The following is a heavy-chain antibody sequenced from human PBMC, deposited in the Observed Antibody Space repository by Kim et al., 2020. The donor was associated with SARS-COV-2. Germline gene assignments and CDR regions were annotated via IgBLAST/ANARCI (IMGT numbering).Heavy chain of an antibody. V-gene: IGHV4-34*01. Sequence: SETLSLTCAVYGGSFSGYYWSWIRQPPGKGLEWIGEINHSGSTNYNPSLKSRVTISVDTSKNQFSLKLSSVTAADTAVYYCARTRGYYDFWSGYYGMDVWGQGTTVTVSS. CDR2: INHSGST. CDR1: GGSFSGYY. J-gene: IGHJ6*02. CDR3: ARTRGYYDFWSGYYGMDV. D-gene: IGHD3-3*01.